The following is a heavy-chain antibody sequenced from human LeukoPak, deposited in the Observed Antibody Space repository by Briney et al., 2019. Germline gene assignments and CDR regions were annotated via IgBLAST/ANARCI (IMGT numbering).Heavy chain of an antibody. D-gene: IGHD1-14*01. V-gene: IGHV1-69*13. Sequence: SVKVSCKTSGGTFSSFAIAWVRQAPGQGLEWMAGIIPIFATTNYAQAFQGRVSLTADESTSTVYMELSGLRYDDTAVYYCARGPPLTFDHTPEGYYHYYMDVWGEGTTVTISS. CDR1: GGTFSSFA. J-gene: IGHJ6*03. CDR2: IIPIFATT. CDR3: ARGPPLTFDHTPEGYYHYYMDV.